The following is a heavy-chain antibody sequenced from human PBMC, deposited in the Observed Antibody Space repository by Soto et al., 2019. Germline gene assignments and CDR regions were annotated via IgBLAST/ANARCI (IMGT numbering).Heavy chain of an antibody. CDR2: IYPGDSDT. Sequence: GESLKISCKGSGYSFTSYWIGWVRQMPGKGLEWMGIIYPGDSDTRYSPSFQGQVTISADKSISTAYLQWSSLKASDTAMYYCARAGYYYDSSGYYKRTYYFDYWGQGTLVTVSS. J-gene: IGHJ4*02. CDR1: GYSFTSYW. D-gene: IGHD3-22*01. CDR3: ARAGYYYDSSGYYKRTYYFDY. V-gene: IGHV5-51*01.